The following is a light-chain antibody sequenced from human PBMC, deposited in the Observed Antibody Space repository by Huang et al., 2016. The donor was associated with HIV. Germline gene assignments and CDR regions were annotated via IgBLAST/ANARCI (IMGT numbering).Light chain of an antibody. V-gene: IGKV3-11*01. CDR3: QQRSKWPPVYT. CDR1: QSVENS. Sequence: EIVLTQSPATLSLSPGDRATLSCRASQSVENSLAWYQQKPGQPPRLLMYDASIRATGISARFSGSGSGTDFTLTSSSLEPDDFAFYYCQQRSKWPPVYTFGQGTKLEIK. J-gene: IGKJ2*01. CDR2: DAS.